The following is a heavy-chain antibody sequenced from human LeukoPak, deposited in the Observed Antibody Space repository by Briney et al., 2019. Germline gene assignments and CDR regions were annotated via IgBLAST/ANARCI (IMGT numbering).Heavy chain of an antibody. J-gene: IGHJ6*03. CDR3: ARAVRYYMDV. Sequence: PGGSLRLSCAASGFTFSSYSMNWVRQAPGKGLEWVSYISSSSSTIYYADSVKGRFTISRDNAKNSLYLQMNSLRAEDTAVYYCARAVRYYMDVWGKGTTVTVSS. D-gene: IGHD6-19*01. CDR1: GFTFSSYS. V-gene: IGHV3-48*01. CDR2: ISSSSSTI.